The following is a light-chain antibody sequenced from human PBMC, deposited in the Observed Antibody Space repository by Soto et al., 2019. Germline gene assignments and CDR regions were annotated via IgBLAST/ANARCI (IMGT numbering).Light chain of an antibody. CDR3: KQYHDCPRT. CDR1: QSVSIY. J-gene: IGKJ1*01. V-gene: IGKV3-15*01. CDR2: DAS. Sequence: EMVMTQSPATLSVSPGDRATLLCRASQSVSIYVAWYQQKPGLAPRLLIYDASTRAAGIPARFSGSGSGTESSLTISSLQSVDFAVYYCKQYHDCPRTFGQGTKVDIK.